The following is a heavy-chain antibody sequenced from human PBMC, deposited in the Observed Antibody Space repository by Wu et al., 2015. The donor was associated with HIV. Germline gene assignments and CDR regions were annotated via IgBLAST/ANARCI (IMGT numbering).Heavy chain of an antibody. CDR2: IIPIFGTA. J-gene: IGHJ3*02. CDR3: AREVAAGYSSSWDAFDI. V-gene: IGHV1-69*05. Sequence: QVQLVQSGAEVKKPGSSVKVSCKASGGTFSSYAISWVRQAPGQGLEWMGGIIPIFGTANYAQKFQGRFTIATDESTSTAYMELSSLRSEDTAVYYCAREVAAGYSSSWDAFDIWGQGTMVTVSS. D-gene: IGHD6-13*01. CDR1: GGTFSSYA.